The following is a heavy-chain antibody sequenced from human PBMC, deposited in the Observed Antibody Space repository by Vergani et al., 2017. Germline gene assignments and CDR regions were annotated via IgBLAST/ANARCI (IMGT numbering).Heavy chain of an antibody. CDR3: ARSERTVAGAVVDD. J-gene: IGHJ4*02. D-gene: IGHD6-19*01. CDR2: IYTSGST. CDR1: GGSISSGSYY. Sequence: QVQLQESGPGLVKPSQTLSLTCTVSGGSISSGSYYWSWIRQPAGKGLEWIGRIYTSGSTNYNPSLKSRATISVAISKNQFSLKLSSVTAADTAVYYCARSERTVAGAVVDDWGQGTLVTVSS. V-gene: IGHV4-61*02.